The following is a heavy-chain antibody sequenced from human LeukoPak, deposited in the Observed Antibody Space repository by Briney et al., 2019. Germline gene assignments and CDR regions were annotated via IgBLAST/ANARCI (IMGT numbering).Heavy chain of an antibody. V-gene: IGHV3-48*03. Sequence: GESLCLSCAASGFTFSSDERNWVRQAPGKGLEWVAYVRSGRIIYYEDSVKGRFTISRDNAKNSLYLQLSCLRAEDTAVYYWASTGGYGSGTCDYYHFGMDVWGQGTTVTVSS. CDR3: ASTGGYGSGTCDYYHFGMDV. J-gene: IGHJ6*02. CDR2: VRSGRII. CDR1: GFTFSSDE. D-gene: IGHD3-10*01.